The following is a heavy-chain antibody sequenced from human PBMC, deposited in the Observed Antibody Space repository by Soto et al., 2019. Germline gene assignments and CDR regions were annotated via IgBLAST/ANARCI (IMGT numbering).Heavy chain of an antibody. Sequence: QVQLVQSGAEVKKPGSSVKVSCKASGGTFSSYAISWVRQAPGQGLEWMVGLLPSSGTANYAQKFQGRVTITADTSTSTAYMELNSLRCEDTAVYYCTRGGSPLRGPTYYYYGLDVWGQGPTVTVCS. CDR3: TRGGSPLRGPTYYYYGLDV. D-gene: IGHD4-17*01. J-gene: IGHJ6*02. CDR2: LLPSSGTA. CDR1: GGTFSSYA. V-gene: IGHV1-69*06.